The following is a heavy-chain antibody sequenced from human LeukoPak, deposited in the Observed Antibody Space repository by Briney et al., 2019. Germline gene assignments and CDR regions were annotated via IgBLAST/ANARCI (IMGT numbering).Heavy chain of an antibody. V-gene: IGHV4-59*01. Sequence: PSETLSLTCTVSGGSISGYYWSWIRQPPGKGLEWIGYISYSGSTNFSPSLKSRVTISVDTSKNQFSLKLSSVTAADTAVYYCAREGTAGTNLNWFDPWGQGTLVTVSS. CDR1: GGSISGYY. CDR3: AREGTAGTNLNWFDP. CDR2: ISYSGST. D-gene: IGHD1-1*01. J-gene: IGHJ5*02.